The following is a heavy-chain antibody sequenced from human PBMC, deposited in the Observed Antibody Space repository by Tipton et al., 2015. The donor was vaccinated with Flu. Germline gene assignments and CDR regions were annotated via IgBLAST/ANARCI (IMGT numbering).Heavy chain of an antibody. CDR1: GGSLNSFY. D-gene: IGHD6-6*01. J-gene: IGHJ4*02. V-gene: IGHV4-59*01. CDR3: ARVLEYSSSGVGY. Sequence: TLSLTCTVSGGSLNSFYWNWIRQPPGKGLEWIGNIYYSGSTNYNPSLKSRVTISVDTSKNQFSLKLSSVTAADAAVYYCARVLEYSSSGVGYWGQGTLVTVSS. CDR2: IYYSGST.